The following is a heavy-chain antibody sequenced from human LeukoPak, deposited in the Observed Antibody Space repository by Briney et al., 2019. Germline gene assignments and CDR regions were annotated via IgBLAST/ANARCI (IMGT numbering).Heavy chain of an antibody. J-gene: IGHJ6*02. D-gene: IGHD6-13*01. CDR1: GYTFTSYA. CDR3: FSSSWYEGAYYYYYGMDV. V-gene: IGHV7-4-1*02. CDR2: INTNTGNP. Sequence: EASVKVSCKASGYTFTSYAMNWVRQAPGQGLEWMGWINTNTGNPTYAQGFTGRFVFSLDTSVSTAYLQISSLKAEDTAVYYCFSSSWYEGAYYYYYGMDVWGQGTTVTVSS.